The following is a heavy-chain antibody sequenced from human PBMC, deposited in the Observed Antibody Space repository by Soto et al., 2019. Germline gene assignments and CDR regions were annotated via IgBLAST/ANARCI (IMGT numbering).Heavy chain of an antibody. J-gene: IGHJ5*02. V-gene: IGHV1-18*04. D-gene: IGHD2-15*01. CDR3: ARGVVDTNVVFKWFDP. CDR1: GYTFTNHG. Sequence: QVQLVQSGAEVKKPGASVKVSCKASGYTFTNHGISWVRQAPGQGLEWMGWVSGYNDKTKSAQKFQGRVTMTTDTSTSTAYMELRSLRSDDTAVYYCARGVVDTNVVFKWFDPWGQGTLVTVSS. CDR2: VSGYNDKT.